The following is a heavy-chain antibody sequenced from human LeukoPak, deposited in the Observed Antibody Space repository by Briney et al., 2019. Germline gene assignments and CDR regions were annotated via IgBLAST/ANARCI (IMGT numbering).Heavy chain of an antibody. V-gene: IGHV3-11*01. J-gene: IGHJ4*02. Sequence: GGFLRLSCAASGFNFSDYYMTWIRQAPGKGLEWLSYMSNNGSSAYYRDSAKGRFTISRDNAKNALYLEMNSLTVEDTAVYYCARQKRAFDYWGRGTLVTVST. CDR3: ARQKRAFDY. CDR1: GFNFSDYY. CDR2: MSNNGSSA.